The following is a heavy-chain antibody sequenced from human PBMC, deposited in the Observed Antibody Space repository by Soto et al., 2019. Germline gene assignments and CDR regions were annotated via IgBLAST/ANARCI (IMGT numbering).Heavy chain of an antibody. Sequence: QVQLQESGPGLVKPSETLSLTCTVSGGSISSYYWSWIRQPPGKGLEWIGYIYYSGSTNYNPSLKRRVTVSVDTSKSQCSLKLSSVTAADTAVYYCARAYGGYADYWGQGALVTVSS. D-gene: IGHD5-12*01. CDR1: GGSISSYY. V-gene: IGHV4-59*01. CDR3: ARAYGGYADY. CDR2: IYYSGST. J-gene: IGHJ4*02.